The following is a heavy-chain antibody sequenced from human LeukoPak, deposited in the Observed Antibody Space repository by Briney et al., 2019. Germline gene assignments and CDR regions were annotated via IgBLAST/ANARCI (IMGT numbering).Heavy chain of an antibody. J-gene: IGHJ2*01. D-gene: IGHD2/OR15-2a*01. CDR2: MSSTGNTI. CDR3: ARSSSYFTYFDL. Sequence: GGSLRLSCAASGFTLRDYYMSWIRQAPGKGLEWISYMSSTGNTIYYAESVKGRFTVSRDSANNSMSLQMTSLRAEDSAVYYCARSSSYFTYFDLWGRDTLVTVFS. CDR1: GFTLRDYY. V-gene: IGHV3-11*04.